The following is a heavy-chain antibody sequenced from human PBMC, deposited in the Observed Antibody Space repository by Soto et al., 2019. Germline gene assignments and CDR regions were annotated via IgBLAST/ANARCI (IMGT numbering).Heavy chain of an antibody. V-gene: IGHV4-30-2*01. CDR1: GGAISSGFYS. D-gene: IGHD2-21*02. J-gene: IGHJ5*02. CDR3: ARGSDGVWNWFDP. CDR2: IYNSGNT. Sequence: LSLTCAVSGGAISSGFYSWSWIRQPPGQGLEWIGYIYNSGNTYYNPSLMSRVTISVDRSQNHFSLKLTSVTAADTAVYYCARGSDGVWNWFDPWGQGTQVTVSS.